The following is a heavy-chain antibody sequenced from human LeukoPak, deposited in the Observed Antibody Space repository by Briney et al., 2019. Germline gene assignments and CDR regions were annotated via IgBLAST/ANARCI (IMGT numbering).Heavy chain of an antibody. J-gene: IGHJ4*02. Sequence: GRSLRLSCAASGFTFSSYGMHWVRQAPGKGLEWVAVISYDGSNKYYADSVKGRFTIPRDNSRNTLYLQMNSLRAEDTAVYYCAKDPNYSGSYGDYWGQGTLVTVSS. D-gene: IGHD1-26*01. CDR1: GFTFSSYG. CDR3: AKDPNYSGSYGDY. CDR2: ISYDGSNK. V-gene: IGHV3-30*18.